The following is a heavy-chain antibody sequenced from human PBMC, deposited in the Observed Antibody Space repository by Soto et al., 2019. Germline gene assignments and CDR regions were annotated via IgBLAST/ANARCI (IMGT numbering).Heavy chain of an antibody. CDR1: GGSISNFY. D-gene: IGHD2-8*01. CDR3: ARAPMVLSRSYFDS. CDR2: ISYSGNT. J-gene: IGHJ4*02. V-gene: IGHV4-59*01. Sequence: SETLSLTCTVSGGSISNFYWSWIRQPPGKGLEWIGYISYSGNTNYNPSPKSRVSISVDTSKNQLSLNLTSVTAADTAVYYCARAPMVLSRSYFDSWGQGTPVTVSS.